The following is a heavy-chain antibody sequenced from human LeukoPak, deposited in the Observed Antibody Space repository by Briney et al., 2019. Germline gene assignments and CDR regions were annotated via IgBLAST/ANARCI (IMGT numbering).Heavy chain of an antibody. CDR2: INPSGGST. CDR3: ARELVQQQLVYWFDP. Sequence: ASAKVSCRASGYTFTSYYMHWVRQAPGQGLEWMGIINPSGGSTSYAQKFQGRVTMTRDMSTSTVYMELSSLRSEDTAVYYCARELVQQQLVYWFDPWGQGTLVTVSS. V-gene: IGHV1-46*01. J-gene: IGHJ5*02. CDR1: GYTFTSYY. D-gene: IGHD6-13*01.